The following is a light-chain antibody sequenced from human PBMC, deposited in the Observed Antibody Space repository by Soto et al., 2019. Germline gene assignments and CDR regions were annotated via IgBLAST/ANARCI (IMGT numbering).Light chain of an antibody. J-gene: IGKJ4*01. Sequence: DIQMTQSPSSLSASVGDRVTITCRASQGISNYFAWYQQKPGKVPELLIYAASTLQSGVPSRFSGSGSGTEFSLTISGLQPEDVATYYCHKSNQAPTFGGGTKVEIK. CDR3: HKSNQAPT. CDR1: QGISNY. CDR2: AAS. V-gene: IGKV1-27*01.